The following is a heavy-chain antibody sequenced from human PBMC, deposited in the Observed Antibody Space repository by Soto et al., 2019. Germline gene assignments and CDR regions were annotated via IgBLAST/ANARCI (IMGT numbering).Heavy chain of an antibody. CDR1: GFNFDEYG. D-gene: IGHD2-8*02. J-gene: IGHJ6*02. CDR2: ISWNSGTI. V-gene: IGHV3-9*01. Sequence: EVQLVESGGGLVQPGRSLRLSCGASGFNFDEYGMYWVRQAAGKGLEWVSAISWNSGTIGHADSVKGRFTISRANAKKSLYLQMSSLRAEDTALYFCAKSTGGTANGMDVWGQGTTVTVSS. CDR3: AKSTGGTANGMDV.